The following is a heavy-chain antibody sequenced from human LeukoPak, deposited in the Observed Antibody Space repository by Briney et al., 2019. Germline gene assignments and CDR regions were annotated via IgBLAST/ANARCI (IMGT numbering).Heavy chain of an antibody. CDR2: ISYDGSNK. V-gene: IGHV3-30*03. J-gene: IGHJ4*02. CDR1: GFTFSNYG. Sequence: GGSLRLSCAXSGFTFSNYGMHWVRQAPGKGLELVAFISYDGSNKYYADSVKGRFTISRDNSKNTLFLQMNSLRAEDTALYYCARAGYSFGQFYFDYWGQGTLVTVSS. D-gene: IGHD5-18*01. CDR3: ARAGYSFGQFYFDY.